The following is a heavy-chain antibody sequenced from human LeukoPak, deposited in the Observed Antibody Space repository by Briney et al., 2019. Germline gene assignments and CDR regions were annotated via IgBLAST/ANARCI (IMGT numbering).Heavy chain of an antibody. Sequence: GGSLRLSCAASGFTFSSYAMSWVRQAPGKGLEWVSAISGSGGSTTYAQRFQGRVTVTRDTSTSTVYMELSSLRSDDTAVYYCARGDYQLPCDYWGQGTLVTVSS. J-gene: IGHJ4*02. CDR2: ISGSGGST. CDR3: ARGDYQLPCDY. CDR1: GFTFSSYA. D-gene: IGHD2-2*01. V-gene: IGHV3-23*01.